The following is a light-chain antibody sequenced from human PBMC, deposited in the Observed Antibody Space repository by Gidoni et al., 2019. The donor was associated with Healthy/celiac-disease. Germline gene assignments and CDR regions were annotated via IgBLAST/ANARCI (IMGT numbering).Light chain of an antibody. CDR3: QQYDNVPRT. Sequence: DIQMTQSPSSLSASVGDRVTITCQASQDISNYLNWYQQKAGKAPKLLLYDASNLETGVPSRCSGSGSGTDFTFTISSLQPEDIATYYCQQYDNVPRTFGGGTKVEIK. J-gene: IGKJ4*01. CDR1: QDISNY. V-gene: IGKV1-33*01. CDR2: DAS.